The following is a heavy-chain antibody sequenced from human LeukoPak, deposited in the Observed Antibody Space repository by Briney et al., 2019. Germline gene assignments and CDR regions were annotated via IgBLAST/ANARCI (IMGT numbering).Heavy chain of an antibody. Sequence: GASVKVSCKASGYTFTSYGISWVRQAPGQGLEWMGWISAYNGNTNYAQKLQGRVTMTTDTSTSTAYMELRSLRSDDTAVYYCARGPLRFLEWLSLNYYYMDVWGKGTTATVSS. V-gene: IGHV1-18*01. CDR1: GYTFTSYG. J-gene: IGHJ6*03. CDR3: ARGPLRFLEWLSLNYYYMDV. CDR2: ISAYNGNT. D-gene: IGHD3-3*01.